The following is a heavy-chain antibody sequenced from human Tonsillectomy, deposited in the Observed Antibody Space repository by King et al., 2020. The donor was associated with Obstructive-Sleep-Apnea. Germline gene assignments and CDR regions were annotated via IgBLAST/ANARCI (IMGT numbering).Heavy chain of an antibody. V-gene: IGHV4-34*01. Sequence: VQLQQWGAGLLKPSETLSLTCAVYGGSFSGYYWSWIRQPPGKGLEWIGEINHSGSTNYNPSLKNRVTISVDTSKNQFSLKLSSVTAADTAVYYCARGGVFDWLLNFDYWGQGTLVTVSS. CDR2: INHSGST. CDR1: GGSFSGYY. CDR3: ARGGVFDWLLNFDY. D-gene: IGHD3-9*01. J-gene: IGHJ4*02.